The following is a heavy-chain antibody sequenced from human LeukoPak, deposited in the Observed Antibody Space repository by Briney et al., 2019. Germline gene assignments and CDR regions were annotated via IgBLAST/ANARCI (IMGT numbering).Heavy chain of an antibody. Sequence: ASVKVSCKASGYTFTSYGISWVRQAPGQGLEWMGWISAYNGITSYAQKLQGRVTMTTDTSTSTAYMELRSLRSDDTAVYYCAGNSGSYPEFDPWGQGTLVTVSS. CDR2: ISAYNGIT. CDR3: AGNSGSYPEFDP. D-gene: IGHD1-26*01. V-gene: IGHV1-18*01. J-gene: IGHJ5*02. CDR1: GYTFTSYG.